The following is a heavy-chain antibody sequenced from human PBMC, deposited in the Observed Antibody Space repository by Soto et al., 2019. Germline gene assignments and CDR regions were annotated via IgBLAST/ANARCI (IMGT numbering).Heavy chain of an antibody. CDR3: ARSRPDIVGATTVFYYYGMDV. CDR2: IDWDDDK. CDR1: GFSLSTSGMC. J-gene: IGHJ6*02. D-gene: IGHD1-26*01. V-gene: IGHV2-70*01. Sequence: GSGPTLVNPTQTLTXTGTFSGFSLSTSGMCVSWIRQPPGKALEWLALIDWDDDKYYSTSPKTRLTISKDTSKNQVVLTMTNMDPVDTATYYCARSRPDIVGATTVFYYYGMDVWGQGTTVTVSS.